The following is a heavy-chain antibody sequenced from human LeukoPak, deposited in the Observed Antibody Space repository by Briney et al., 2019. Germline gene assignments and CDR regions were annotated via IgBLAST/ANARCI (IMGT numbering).Heavy chain of an antibody. Sequence: SETLSLTCAVYGGSFSGYYWSWSRQPPGKGLDGIGEINHSGSTNYNPSLKSRVTISVDTSKNQFSLKLSSVTAADTAVYYCAHYYYYGSGLNWFDPWGQGTLVTVSS. CDR3: AHYYYYGSGLNWFDP. CDR1: GGSFSGYY. CDR2: INHSGST. V-gene: IGHV4-34*01. D-gene: IGHD3-10*01. J-gene: IGHJ5*02.